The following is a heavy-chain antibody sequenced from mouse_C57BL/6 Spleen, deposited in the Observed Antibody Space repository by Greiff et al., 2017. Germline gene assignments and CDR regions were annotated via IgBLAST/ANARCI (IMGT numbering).Heavy chain of an antibody. CDR2: IDPSDSYT. J-gene: IGHJ4*01. Sequence: QVQLQQPGAELVKPGASVKLSCKASGYTFTSYWMQWVKQRPGQGLEWIGEIDPSDSYTNYNQKFKGKATLTVDTSSSTAYMQLSSLTSEDSAVYYCARHSNTGDYAMDYWGQGTSVTVSS. D-gene: IGHD2-5*01. CDR1: GYTFTSYW. CDR3: ARHSNTGDYAMDY. V-gene: IGHV1-50*01.